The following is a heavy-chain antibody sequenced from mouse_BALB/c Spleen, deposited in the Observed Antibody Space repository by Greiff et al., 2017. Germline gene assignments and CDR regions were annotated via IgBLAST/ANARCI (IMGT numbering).Heavy chain of an antibody. Sequence: VQLQQSGAELARPGASVKMSCKASGFTFTSYTMHWVKQRPGQGLEWIGYINPSSGYTNYNQKFKDKATLTADKSTSTAYMQLSMLTSEDSAVYYCTRGDDDCLGSWGQGTLVTVSA. CDR1: GFTFTSYT. J-gene: IGHJ3*01. CDR2: INPSSGYT. D-gene: IGHD2-13*01. V-gene: IGHV1-4*01. CDR3: TRGDDDCLGS.